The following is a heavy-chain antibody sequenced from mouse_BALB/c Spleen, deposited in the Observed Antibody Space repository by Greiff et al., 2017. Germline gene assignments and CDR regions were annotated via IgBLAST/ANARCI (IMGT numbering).Heavy chain of an antibody. J-gene: IGHJ3*01. Sequence: EVKLVESGGGLVQPGGSRKLSCAASGFTFSSFGMHWVRQAPEKGLEWVAYISSGSSTIYYADTVKGRFTISRDNPKNTLFLQMTSLRSEDTAMYYCAREGGYGYDAAYWGQGTLVTVSA. V-gene: IGHV5-17*02. CDR1: GFTFSSFG. CDR2: ISSGSSTI. CDR3: AREGGYGYDAAY. D-gene: IGHD2-2*01.